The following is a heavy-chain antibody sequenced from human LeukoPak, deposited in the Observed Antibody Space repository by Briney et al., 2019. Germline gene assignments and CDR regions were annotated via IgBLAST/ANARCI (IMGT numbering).Heavy chain of an antibody. Sequence: SETLSRTCTVSGDAITGGSYYWGWIRQTPGKGLEWIGNIYSSGSTSFNPSLKSRITMSVDTSKNQFSLKLNSVTAADTAVYFCARDSGYWLYWGQGTLVTVSS. CDR2: IYSSGST. J-gene: IGHJ4*02. CDR3: ARDSGYWLY. D-gene: IGHD3-22*01. V-gene: IGHV4-39*07. CDR1: GDAITGGSYY.